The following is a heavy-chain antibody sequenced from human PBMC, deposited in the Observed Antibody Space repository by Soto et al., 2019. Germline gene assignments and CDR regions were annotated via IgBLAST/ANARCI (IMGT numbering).Heavy chain of an antibody. Sequence: LRLSCTTSGFSFGDYAMTWVRQAPGKGLEWVGFIRNPGYGGTTEYATSVKGRFIISRDDTMSSAYLQLNSLKVDDSAVYYCVRGSFGYYGPWGQGTLVTVSS. D-gene: IGHD3-3*01. CDR2: IRNPGYGGTT. V-gene: IGHV3-49*04. CDR1: GFSFGDYA. CDR3: VRGSFGYYGP. J-gene: IGHJ5*02.